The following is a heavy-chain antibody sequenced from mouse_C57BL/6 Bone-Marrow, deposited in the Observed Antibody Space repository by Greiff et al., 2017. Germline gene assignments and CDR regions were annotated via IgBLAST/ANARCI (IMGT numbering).Heavy chain of an antibody. D-gene: IGHD2-5*01. Sequence: VHVKQSGAELVRPGASVKLSCTASGFNIKDDSMPWVKPRPDQGLEWIGWLAPANGDTEYASQFQGKAPLTAGTSSNTAYLQLSSLTSEDPAVYYCTFYSNYYFDYWGQGTTLTVSS. CDR1: GFNIKDDS. CDR3: TFYSNYYFDY. J-gene: IGHJ2*01. V-gene: IGHV14-4*01. CDR2: LAPANGDT.